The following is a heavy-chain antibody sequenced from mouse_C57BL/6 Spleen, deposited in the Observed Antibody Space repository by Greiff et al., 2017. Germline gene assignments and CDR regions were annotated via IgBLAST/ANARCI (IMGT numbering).Heavy chain of an antibody. D-gene: IGHD1-1*01. CDR1: GYTFTDYY. J-gene: IGHJ3*01. Sequence: EVQLQQSGPELVKPGASVKISCKASGYTFTDYYMNWVKQSHGKSLEWIGDINPNNGGTSYNQKFKGKATLTVDKSSSTAYMELRSLTSADSAVYYCARSGYGSSRWFAYWGQGTLVTVSA. CDR2: INPNNGGT. V-gene: IGHV1-26*01. CDR3: ARSGYGSSRWFAY.